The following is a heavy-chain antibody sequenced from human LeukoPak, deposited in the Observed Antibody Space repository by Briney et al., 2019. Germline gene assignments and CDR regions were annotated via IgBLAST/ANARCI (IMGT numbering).Heavy chain of an antibody. V-gene: IGHV4-34*01. J-gene: IGHJ4*02. D-gene: IGHD3-22*01. CDR2: INHSGST. CDR1: GGSFSGYY. CDR3: ARGRYYYDSSGYWYYFDY. Sequence: PSETLSLTCAVYGGSFSGYYWSWIRQPPGKGLEWIGEINHSGSTNYNPSLKRRVTISVDTYKNQFSLKLSSVTAADTAVYYCARGRYYYDSSGYWYYFDYWGQGTLVTVSS.